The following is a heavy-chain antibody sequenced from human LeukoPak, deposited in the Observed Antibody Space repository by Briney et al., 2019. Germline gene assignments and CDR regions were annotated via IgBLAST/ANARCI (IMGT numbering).Heavy chain of an antibody. V-gene: IGHV3-15*01. CDR2: IKSKTDGGTT. CDR3: TTFIVGATKTVDY. J-gene: IGHJ4*02. CDR1: GFTFSNAW. D-gene: IGHD1-26*01. Sequence: GGSLRLSCAASGFTFSNAWMSWVRQAPGKGLEWVGRIKSKTDGGTTDYAAPVKGRFTISRDDSKNTLYLQMNSLKTEDTAVYYCTTFIVGATKTVDYWGQGTLVTVSS.